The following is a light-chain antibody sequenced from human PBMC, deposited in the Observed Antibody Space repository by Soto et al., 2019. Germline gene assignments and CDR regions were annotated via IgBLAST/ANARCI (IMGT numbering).Light chain of an antibody. CDR3: KSYAGSQNLSV. CDR2: AIN. CDR1: SCDVGACYV. J-gene: IGLJ1*01. V-gene: IGLV1-40*01. Sequence: QSVLTQPPSASGAPGQTVTISCTGSSCDVGACYVVHWYQQFPGTAPQLIIYAINKRPSGVPDRFSGSKSGNSASLAVTGLQAEDEADYYCKSYAGSQNLSVFGTGTKLTVL.